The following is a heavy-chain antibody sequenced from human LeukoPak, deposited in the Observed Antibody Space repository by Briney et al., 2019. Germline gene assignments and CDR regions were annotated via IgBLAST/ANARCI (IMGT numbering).Heavy chain of an antibody. CDR3: ARERMVRGVIKYNWVDP. V-gene: IGHV4-30-4*01. D-gene: IGHD3-10*01. Sequence: SETLSLTCTVPGGSISSGDYYWRWIRQPPGKGLEWIGYIYYSGSTYYNPSLKCRVTISVDTSKNQFSLKLSPATAADTAVYYCARERMVRGVIKYNWVDPWGQGTLVTVSS. CDR1: GGSISSGDYY. J-gene: IGHJ5*02. CDR2: IYYSGST.